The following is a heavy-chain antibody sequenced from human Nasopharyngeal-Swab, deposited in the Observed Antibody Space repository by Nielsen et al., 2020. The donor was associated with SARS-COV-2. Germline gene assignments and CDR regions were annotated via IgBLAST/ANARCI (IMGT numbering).Heavy chain of an antibody. CDR3: AIIAAAGTHY. D-gene: IGHD6-13*01. J-gene: IGHJ4*02. Sequence: GESLKISCAASGFTFSSYWMHWVRQAPGNGLVWVSRINSDGSSTSSADSVKGRFTISRDNAKNTLYLQMNSLRAEDTAVYYCAIIAAAGTHYWGQGTLVTVSS. CDR1: GFTFSSYW. CDR2: INSDGSST. V-gene: IGHV3-74*01.